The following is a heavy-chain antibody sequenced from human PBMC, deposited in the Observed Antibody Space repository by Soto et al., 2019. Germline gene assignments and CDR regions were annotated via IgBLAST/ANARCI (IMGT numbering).Heavy chain of an antibody. Sequence: ASVKVSCKASGYTFTSYDINWVRQATGQGLEWMGWMNPNSGNTGYAQKFQGRVTMTRDTSISTAYMELSSLRSDDTAVYYCAAVAEGYWGQGTLVTVSS. J-gene: IGHJ4*02. CDR1: GYTFTSYD. V-gene: IGHV1-8*01. CDR3: AAVAEGY. D-gene: IGHD6-19*01. CDR2: MNPNSGNT.